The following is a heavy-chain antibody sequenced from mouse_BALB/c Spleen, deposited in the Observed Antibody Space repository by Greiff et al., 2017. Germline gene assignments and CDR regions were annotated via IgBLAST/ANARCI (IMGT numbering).Heavy chain of an antibody. V-gene: IGHV1-9*01. CDR2: ILPGSGST. J-gene: IGHJ4*01. CDR1: GYTFSSYW. Sequence: QVQLQHSGAELMKPGASVKISCKATGYTFSSYWIEWVKQRPGHGLEWIGEILPGSGSTNYNEKFKGKATCTADTSSNTAYMQLSSLTSEDSAVYYCASSPDGPYAMDYWGQGTSVTVSS. CDR3: ASSPDGPYAMDY. D-gene: IGHD2-3*01.